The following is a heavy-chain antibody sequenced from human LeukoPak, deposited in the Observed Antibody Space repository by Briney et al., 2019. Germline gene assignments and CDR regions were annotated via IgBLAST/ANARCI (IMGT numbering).Heavy chain of an antibody. CDR2: INHSGST. CDR3: AKDWDAAVRPVFDY. J-gene: IGHJ4*02. CDR1: GGSFSGFY. D-gene: IGHD6-6*01. V-gene: IGHV4-34*01. Sequence: SETLSLTCAVYGGSFSGFYWNWIRQPPGKGLEWIGEINHSGSTNYNPSLKSRVTISVDTSKNQFSLKLTSVTAADTAVYYCAKDWDAAVRPVFDYWGQGTLAPVSS.